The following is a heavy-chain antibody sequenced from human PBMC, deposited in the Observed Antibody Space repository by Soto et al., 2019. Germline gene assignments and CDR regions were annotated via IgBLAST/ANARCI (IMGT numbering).Heavy chain of an antibody. V-gene: IGHV4-30-4*01. CDR3: ARYGSGECNRGSCYSPFDY. CDR2: IYYSGST. Sequence: PSETLCLTCTVSGRSISSVNYYWSWIRQPPGKGLEWIGYIYYSGSTYYNPSLRSRVTISVDTSKNQFSLKLSSVTAADTAVYYCARYGSGECNRGSCYSPFDYWGQGTLVTVSS. D-gene: IGHD2-15*01. J-gene: IGHJ4*02. CDR1: GRSISSVNYY.